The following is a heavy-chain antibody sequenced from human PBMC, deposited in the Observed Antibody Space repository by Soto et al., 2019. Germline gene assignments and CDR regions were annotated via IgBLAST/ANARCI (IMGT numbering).Heavy chain of an antibody. J-gene: IGHJ4*02. CDR3: AKERQAITVTLPDY. CDR1: GFTFSSYA. D-gene: IGHD4-17*01. V-gene: IGHV3-23*01. CDR2: IRGSGIST. Sequence: EVQLLESGGGLVQPGGSLRLSCAASGFTFSSYAMNWVRQAPGKGLDWVSTIRGSGISTYYADSVKGRFTISRDNSKNTLEMQRNSLRGEATDVYYCAKERQAITVTLPDYWGQGTLVTVSS.